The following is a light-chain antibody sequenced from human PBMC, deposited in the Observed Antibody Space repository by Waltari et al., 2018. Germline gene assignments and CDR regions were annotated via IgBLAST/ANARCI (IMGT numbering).Light chain of an antibody. J-gene: IGKJ1*01. Sequence: DIVVTQSPDSLAVSLGARATIRCTSSQSLFYTSTNKDYLAWYQKKPGHPPILLVSWASTRESGVPDRFSGSGSGTDFTLTINGLQAEDVAVYYCQQFYSRPWTFGQGTRV. V-gene: IGKV4-1*01. CDR1: QSLFYTSTNKDY. CDR3: QQFYSRPWT. CDR2: WAS.